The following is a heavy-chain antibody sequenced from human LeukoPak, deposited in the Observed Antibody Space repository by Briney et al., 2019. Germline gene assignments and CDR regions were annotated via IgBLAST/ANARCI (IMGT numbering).Heavy chain of an antibody. CDR1: GFTFSTYW. J-gene: IGHJ4*02. CDR2: IKQDGSEK. CDR3: AGVIPLGGSGSYYNY. Sequence: GGSLRLSCAASGFTFSTYWMSWVRQAPGKGLEWVANIKQDGSEKYYVDSVKGRFTISRGNSKNMLYLQMNSLRAEDTAVYYCAGVIPLGGSGSYYNYWGQGTLVTVSS. V-gene: IGHV3-7*03. D-gene: IGHD3-10*01.